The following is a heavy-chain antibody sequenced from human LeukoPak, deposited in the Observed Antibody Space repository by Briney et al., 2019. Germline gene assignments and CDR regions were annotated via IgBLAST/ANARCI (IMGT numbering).Heavy chain of an antibody. D-gene: IGHD1-26*01. CDR3: ARGGSYLSAFDI. J-gene: IGHJ3*02. CDR2: IYSGGST. CDR1: GYTVSSNY. V-gene: IGHV3-53*03. Sequence: GGSLRLSCAASGYTVSSNYMSWVRQAPGKGLEWVSIIYSGGSTFYADSVKGRFTISRDNSKNTLYLQMNSLRAEDTAVYYCARGGSYLSAFDIWGQGTMVTVSS.